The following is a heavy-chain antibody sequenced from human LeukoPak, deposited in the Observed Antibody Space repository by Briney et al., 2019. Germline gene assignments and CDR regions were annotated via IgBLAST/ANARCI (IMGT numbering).Heavy chain of an antibody. CDR3: ARGFAAMVYYYYYGMDV. D-gene: IGHD5-18*01. Sequence: SETLSLTCAVYGGSFSGYYWSWIRQPPGKGLEWIGEINLSGSTNYNPSLKSRVTISVDTSKNQFSLKLSSVTAADTAVYYCARGFAAMVYYYYYGMDVWGQGTTVTVSS. V-gene: IGHV4-34*01. CDR1: GGSFSGYY. CDR2: INLSGST. J-gene: IGHJ6*02.